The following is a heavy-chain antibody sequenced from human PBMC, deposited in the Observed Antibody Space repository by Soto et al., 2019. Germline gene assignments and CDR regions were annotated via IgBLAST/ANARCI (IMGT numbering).Heavy chain of an antibody. J-gene: IGHJ4*02. CDR3: ARLVLPATRHPDFDS. CDR2: IYYSGTP. D-gene: IGHD2-15*01. V-gene: IGHV4-39*01. CDR1: GGSISSSNYY. Sequence: SETLSLTCTVSGGSISSSNYYWGWIRQPPGKGLDWIGNIYYSGTPYYNPSLKSRVTISIDTSKNQFSLRLNSVTAADTGVYYCARLVLPATRHPDFDSWGQGTLVTVSS.